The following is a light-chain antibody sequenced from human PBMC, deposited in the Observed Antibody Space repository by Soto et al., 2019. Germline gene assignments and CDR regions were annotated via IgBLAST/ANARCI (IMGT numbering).Light chain of an antibody. CDR2: FDD. CDR3: AAWDDSLDGVV. J-gene: IGLJ2*01. CDR1: TSNIGNNA. Sequence: QSVLTQPPSVSEAPRQRVTISCSRSTSNIGNNAVSWYQQFPGKAPTLIIYFDDLLPSGVSDRFSGSKSGTSASLAISGLQSEDEADYYCAAWDDSLDGVVFGGGTKLTVL. V-gene: IGLV1-36*01.